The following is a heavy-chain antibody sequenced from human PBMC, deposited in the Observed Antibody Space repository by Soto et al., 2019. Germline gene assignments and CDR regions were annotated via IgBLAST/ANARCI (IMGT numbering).Heavy chain of an antibody. V-gene: IGHV4-39*01. Sequence: QLQLQESGPGLVKPSETLSLTCSVSGASISSNSYYWVWIRQPPGKVLEWIGSIHYSGRTYYNPSLKSRVTIPLSTSKTLFSLKLSSVTAADTSVYYCASLRREEDCSIATCYVRYWGQGNLVTVSS. J-gene: IGHJ4*02. CDR3: ASLRREEDCSIATCYVRY. D-gene: IGHD2-2*01. CDR2: IHYSGRT. CDR1: GASISSNSYY.